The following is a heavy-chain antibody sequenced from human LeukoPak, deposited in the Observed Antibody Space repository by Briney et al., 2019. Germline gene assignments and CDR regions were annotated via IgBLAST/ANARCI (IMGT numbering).Heavy chain of an antibody. Sequence: GGSLRRSCAASGFTFSSYSMNWVRQAPGKGLEWVSYISSSSSTIYYADSVKGRFTISRDNAKNSLYLQMNSLRDEDTAVYYCARDGPWIQLSWAFDYWGQGTLVTVSS. V-gene: IGHV3-48*02. CDR3: ARDGPWIQLSWAFDY. D-gene: IGHD5-18*01. CDR2: ISSSSSTI. CDR1: GFTFSSYS. J-gene: IGHJ4*02.